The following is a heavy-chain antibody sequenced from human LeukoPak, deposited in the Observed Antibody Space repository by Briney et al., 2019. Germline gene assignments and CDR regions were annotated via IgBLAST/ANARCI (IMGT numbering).Heavy chain of an antibody. J-gene: IGHJ3*02. D-gene: IGHD3-10*01. CDR2: FDPEDGEA. CDR3: ARARGGAFDI. Sequence: GASVKVSCKVSGYTLTELSMHWVRQAPGKGLEWMGGFDPEDGEAIYAQKFQGRVTITTDESTSTAYMELSSLRSEDTAVYYCARARGGAFDIWGQGTMVTVSS. CDR1: GYTLTELS. V-gene: IGHV1-24*01.